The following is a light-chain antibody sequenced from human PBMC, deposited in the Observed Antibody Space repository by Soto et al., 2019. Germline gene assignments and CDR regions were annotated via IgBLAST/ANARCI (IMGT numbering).Light chain of an antibody. CDR2: EVS. V-gene: IGLV2-14*01. CDR3: SSYTSSNTLEV. J-gene: IGLJ1*01. Sequence: QSALIQPASVSGSPGQSITISCTGTSSDVGGSNYVSWYQHHPHRAPKLLIYEVSYRPSGVSNRFSGSKSDNKASLTISGLQAEHEADPYCSSYTSSNTLEVFGIGTKVTVL. CDR1: SSDVGGSNY.